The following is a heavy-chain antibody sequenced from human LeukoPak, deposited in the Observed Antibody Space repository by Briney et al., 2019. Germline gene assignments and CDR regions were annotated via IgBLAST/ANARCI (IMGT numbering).Heavy chain of an antibody. CDR2: IIPIFGTA. D-gene: IGHD4-11*01. Sequence: SVKVSCXASGYIFTRYGISWVRQAPGQGLEWMGRIIPIFGTANYAQKFQGRVTITTDESTSTAYMELSSLRSEDTAVYYCARGPPHDYSNYWFDPWGQGTLVTVSS. CDR3: ARGPPHDYSNYWFDP. CDR1: GYIFTRYG. J-gene: IGHJ5*02. V-gene: IGHV1-69*05.